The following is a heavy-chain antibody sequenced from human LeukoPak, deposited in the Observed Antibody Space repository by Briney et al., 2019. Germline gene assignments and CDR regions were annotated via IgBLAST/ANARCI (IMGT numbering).Heavy chain of an antibody. CDR3: ARLLQGGHNYFDY. D-gene: IGHD3-16*01. V-gene: IGHV4-39*07. Sequence: SETLSLTCTVSGGSISRSNYFWGWIRQPPGKGLEWIGSIYYSGSTYYNPSLKSRVTISVDTSKNQFSLKLSSVTAADTAVYYCARLLQGGHNYFDYWGQGTLVTVSS. CDR1: GGSISRSNYF. J-gene: IGHJ4*02. CDR2: IYYSGST.